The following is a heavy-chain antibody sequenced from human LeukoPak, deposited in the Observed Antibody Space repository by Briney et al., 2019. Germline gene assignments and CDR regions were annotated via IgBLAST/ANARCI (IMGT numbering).Heavy chain of an antibody. D-gene: IGHD2-8*01. J-gene: IGHJ4*02. V-gene: IGHV4-61*01. Sequence: SETLSLTCTVSSGSVSSGSYYWNWIRQPPGKGLEWIGYISYTGSTNYNPSLKSRVTISVDTSKNQFSLKLSSVTAADTAIYYCARYFCPNGLCSHFDYWGQGTLVTVSS. CDR2: ISYTGST. CDR1: SGSVSSGSYY. CDR3: ARYFCPNGLCSHFDY.